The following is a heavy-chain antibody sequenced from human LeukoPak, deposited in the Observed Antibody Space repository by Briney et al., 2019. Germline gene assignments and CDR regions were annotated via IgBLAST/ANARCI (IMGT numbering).Heavy chain of an antibody. CDR2: ISYDGNHK. CDR3: ANGELHFNTCSFDY. CDR1: GFTFSSG. Sequence: PGGSLRLSCAASGFTFSSGMHWVRQAPGKGLGWVAVISYDGNHKYYGDSVKGRFTISRDNSRNTLYLQMDSLKTEDTAVYYCANGELHFNTCSFDYWGQGTLVTVSS. J-gene: IGHJ4*02. D-gene: IGHD1-26*01. V-gene: IGHV3-30*18.